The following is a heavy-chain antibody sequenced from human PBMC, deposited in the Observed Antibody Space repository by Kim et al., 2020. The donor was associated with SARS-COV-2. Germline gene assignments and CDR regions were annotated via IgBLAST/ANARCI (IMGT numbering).Heavy chain of an antibody. V-gene: IGHV1-8*01. D-gene: IGHD3-16*02. CDR3: ARGLRLGELSLFPYYYYYYGMDV. CDR1: GYTFTSYD. CDR2: MNPNSGNT. Sequence: ASVKVSCKASGYTFTSYDINWVRQATGQGLEWMGWMNPNSGNTDYAQKFQGRVTMTRNTSISTAYMELSSLRSEDTAVYYCARGLRLGELSLFPYYYYYYGMDVWGQGTTVTVSS. J-gene: IGHJ6*02.